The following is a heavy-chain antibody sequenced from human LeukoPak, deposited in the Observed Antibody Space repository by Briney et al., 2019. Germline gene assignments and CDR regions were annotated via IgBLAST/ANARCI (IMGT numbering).Heavy chain of an antibody. CDR2: INDSGST. CDR1: GDSISRYY. CDR3: ARVWMGSRGAFDI. V-gene: IGHV4-59*08. J-gene: IGHJ3*02. Sequence: PSETLSLTCTVSGDSISRYYWSWLRQPPGKGLEWLGCINDSGSTNYNPSLKSRVTISADTSKNLFSLKLSSVTAADTAVYYCARVWMGSRGAFDIWSQGTMVTVSS. D-gene: IGHD3-10*01.